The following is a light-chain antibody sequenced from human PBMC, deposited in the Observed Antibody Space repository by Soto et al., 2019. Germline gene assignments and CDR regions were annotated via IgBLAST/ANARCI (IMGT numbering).Light chain of an antibody. Sequence: DIQMTQSPSSLSASVGDRVTITCRASQSISSYLNWYQQKPGKAPKVLIYAASSLQSGVPSRFSGSGSGTDFTLTISSLQPGDFATYYCQQSETYPLTFGQGTRLEIK. V-gene: IGKV1-39*01. CDR1: QSISSY. CDR2: AAS. J-gene: IGKJ5*01. CDR3: QQSETYPLT.